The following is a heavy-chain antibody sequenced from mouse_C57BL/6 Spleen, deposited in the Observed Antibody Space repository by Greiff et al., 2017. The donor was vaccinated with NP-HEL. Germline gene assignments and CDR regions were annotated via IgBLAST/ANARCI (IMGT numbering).Heavy chain of an antibody. CDR2: IDPENGDT. D-gene: IGHD2-3*01. CDR1: GFNIKDDY. J-gene: IGHJ2*01. CDR3: TIHDGYYDY. Sequence: EVQLQQSGAELVRPGASVKLSCTASGFNIKDDYMHWVKQRPEQGLEWIGWIDPENGDTEYASKFQGKATITADTSSNTAYLQLSSLASEDTAVYYCTIHDGYYDYWGQGTTLTVSS. V-gene: IGHV14-4*01.